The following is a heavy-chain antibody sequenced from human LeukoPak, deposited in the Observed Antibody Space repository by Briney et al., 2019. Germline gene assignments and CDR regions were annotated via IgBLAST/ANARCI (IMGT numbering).Heavy chain of an antibody. CDR1: GFTFDDYA. V-gene: IGHV3-9*01. Sequence: PGGSLRLSCAASGFTFDDYAMHWVRQAPGKGLEWVSGISWNSGSIGHADSVKGRFTISRDNAKNSLYLQMNSLRAEDTALYYCAKGGSVVVEYYFDYWGQGTLVTVSS. J-gene: IGHJ4*02. D-gene: IGHD3-22*01. CDR2: ISWNSGSI. CDR3: AKGGSVVVEYYFDY.